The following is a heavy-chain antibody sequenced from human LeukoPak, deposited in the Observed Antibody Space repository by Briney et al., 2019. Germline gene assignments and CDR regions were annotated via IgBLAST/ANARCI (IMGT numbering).Heavy chain of an antibody. CDR1: GFTFRSYAFSSNA. CDR2: ISGSGGST. D-gene: IGHD3-22*01. V-gene: IGHV3-23*01. Sequence: GGSLRLSCAASGFTFRSYAFSSNAMSWVRRAPGKGLEWVSVISGSGGSTYYADSVKGRFTISRDNSKNSLYLQMNSLRAEDTAVYYCAKGSSGYYYDNWFDPWGQGTLVTVSS. CDR3: AKGSSGYYYDNWFDP. J-gene: IGHJ5*02.